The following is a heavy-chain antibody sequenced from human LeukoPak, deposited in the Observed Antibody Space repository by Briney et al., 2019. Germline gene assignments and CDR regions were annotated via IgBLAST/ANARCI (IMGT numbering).Heavy chain of an antibody. D-gene: IGHD4-17*01. CDR2: TFYRSKWKS. CDR1: RDSVSSNRAA. Sequence: SQTLSLTCAISRDSVSSNRAAWNWIRQSPSRGLEWLGRTFYRSKWKSEYAGSVKGRITINPDTSKNQFSLQLNSVSPEDTAVYYCARGFGSTPGEYTFDYWGLGTLVTVSS. CDR3: ARGFGSTPGEYTFDY. V-gene: IGHV6-1*01. J-gene: IGHJ4*02.